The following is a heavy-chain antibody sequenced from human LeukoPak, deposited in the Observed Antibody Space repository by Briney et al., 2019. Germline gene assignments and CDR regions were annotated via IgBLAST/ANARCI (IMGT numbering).Heavy chain of an antibody. CDR3: ARDPGATMVRGAYFDY. CDR2: IYYSGST. Sequence: SETLSLTCTVSGGSISSGGYYWSWIRQHPGKGLEWIGYIYYSGSTYYNPSLKSRVTISVDTSKNQFSLKLSSVTAADTAVYYCARDPGATMVRGAYFDYWGQGTLVTVSP. D-gene: IGHD3-10*01. CDR1: GGSISSGGYY. V-gene: IGHV4-31*03. J-gene: IGHJ4*02.